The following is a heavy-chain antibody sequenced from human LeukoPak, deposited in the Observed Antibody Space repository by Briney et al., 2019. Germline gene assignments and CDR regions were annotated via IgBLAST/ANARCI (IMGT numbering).Heavy chain of an antibody. J-gene: IGHJ3*02. CDR1: GYTFTSYD. Sequence: AASVKDSCKASGYTFTSYDINWVRQATGQGLEWMGWMNPNSGNTCYAQKFQGRVTMTRNTSISTAYMELSSLRSEDTAVYYCARASTLEPRIVGASGAFDIWCQGTMVTVSS. V-gene: IGHV1-8*01. D-gene: IGHD1-26*01. CDR3: ARASTLEPRIVGASGAFDI. CDR2: MNPNSGNT.